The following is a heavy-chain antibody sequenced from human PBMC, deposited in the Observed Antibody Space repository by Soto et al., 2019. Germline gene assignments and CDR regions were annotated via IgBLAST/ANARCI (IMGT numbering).Heavy chain of an antibody. V-gene: IGHV1-8*01. CDR3: ARVNPFNYAGFDV. Sequence: QAHLEQSGAEVKRPGASVKVSCKASGYTFSDFDINWLRQASGQGPEWMGWMNAKSGDTFFAQRFQGKFTMTWDTSLSTAYMEVGSLTSDDTAMYYCARVNPFNYAGFDVWGQGTTVAVSS. CDR1: GYTFSDFD. D-gene: IGHD3-16*01. J-gene: IGHJ6*02. CDR2: MNAKSGDT.